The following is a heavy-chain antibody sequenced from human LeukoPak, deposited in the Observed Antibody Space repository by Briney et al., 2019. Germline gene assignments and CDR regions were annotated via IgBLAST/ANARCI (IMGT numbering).Heavy chain of an antibody. CDR1: GAFITNEDFF. D-gene: IGHD7-27*01. J-gene: IGHJ4*02. V-gene: IGHV4-39*02. Sequence: SETLSLTCAVTGAFITNEDFFWGWIRQPPGKGLEWVGTISSSGTTYYSPSLRSRLTISVDTSKNHFSLKLTSVTAADTAVYYCVAEVEAADSPLGHLNFDSWGQGILASVSS. CDR3: VAEVEAADSPLGHLNFDS. CDR2: ISSSGTT.